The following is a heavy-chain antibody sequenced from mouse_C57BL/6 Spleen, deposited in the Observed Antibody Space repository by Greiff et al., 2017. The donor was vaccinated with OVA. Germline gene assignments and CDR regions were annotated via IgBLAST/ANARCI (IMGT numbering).Heavy chain of an antibody. CDR1: GYAFSSYW. D-gene: IGHD1-1*01. CDR3: ASLYYYGSDWYFDV. Sequence: VQLQESGAELVKPGASVKISCKASGYAFSSYWMNWVKQRPGKGLEWIGQIYPGDGDTNYNGKFKGKATLTADKSSSTAYMQLSSLTSEDSAVYFCASLYYYGSDWYFDVWGTGTTVTVSS. V-gene: IGHV1-80*01. J-gene: IGHJ1*03. CDR2: IYPGDGDT.